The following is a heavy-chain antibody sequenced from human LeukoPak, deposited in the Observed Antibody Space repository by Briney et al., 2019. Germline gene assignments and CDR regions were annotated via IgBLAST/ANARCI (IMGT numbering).Heavy chain of an antibody. Sequence: SGTLSLTCTVSGGSIITDDYYWGWVRQPPGRGLEWIGNIYYSESTYYNPSLKSRVTISVDTSKNQFSLKLSSVTAADTAVYFCARLGNSSGLRVYYYYYGMDVWGQGTTVTVSS. CDR1: GGSIITDDYY. CDR2: IYYSEST. D-gene: IGHD6-19*01. J-gene: IGHJ6*02. V-gene: IGHV4-39*07. CDR3: ARLGNSSGLRVYYYYYGMDV.